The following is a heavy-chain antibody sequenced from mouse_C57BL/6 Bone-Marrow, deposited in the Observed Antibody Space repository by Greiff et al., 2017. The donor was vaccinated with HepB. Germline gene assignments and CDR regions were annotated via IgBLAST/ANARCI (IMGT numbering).Heavy chain of an antibody. CDR2: IYPGSGST. Sequence: QVHVKQPGAELVKPGASVKMSCKASGYTFTSYWITWVKQRPGQGLEWIGDIYPGSGSTNYNEKFKSKATLTVDTSSSTAYMQLSSLTSEDSAVYYCARDPPYWGQGTTLTVSS. V-gene: IGHV1-55*01. J-gene: IGHJ2*01. CDR3: ARDPPY. CDR1: GYTFTSYW.